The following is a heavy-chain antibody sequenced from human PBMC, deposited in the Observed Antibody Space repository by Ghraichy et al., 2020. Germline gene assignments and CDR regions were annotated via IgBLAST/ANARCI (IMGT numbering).Heavy chain of an antibody. J-gene: IGHJ3*02. CDR2: IDSGSST. V-gene: IGHV3-23*01. CDR1: GFTFNTYA. D-gene: IGHD2-8*01. CDR3: AKLMIKTIRNAYDI. Sequence: GGSLRLSCAASGFTFNTYAMGWVRQAPVKGLEWVSAIDSGSSTFYPDSVRGRFTISRDTSKNTLYLQMNSLRADDTAVYFCAKLMIKTIRNAYDIWGQGTMVTVSS.